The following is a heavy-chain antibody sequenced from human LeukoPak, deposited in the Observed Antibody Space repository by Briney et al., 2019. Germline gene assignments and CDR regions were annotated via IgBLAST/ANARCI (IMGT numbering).Heavy chain of an antibody. D-gene: IGHD3-22*01. CDR1: GFTFDDFA. J-gene: IGHJ3*01. V-gene: IGHV3-9*01. CDR2: ISLNSDRR. CDR3: TRGNRGYDRSGYEYDAFDV. Sequence: PGGSLRLSCAASGFTFDDFAMHWVRQGPGKGLEWVSGISLNSDRRGYADSVKGRFTISRDNAKNSLYLQMNSLTTEDTALYFCTRGNRGYDRSGYEYDAFDVWGQGTMVTVSS.